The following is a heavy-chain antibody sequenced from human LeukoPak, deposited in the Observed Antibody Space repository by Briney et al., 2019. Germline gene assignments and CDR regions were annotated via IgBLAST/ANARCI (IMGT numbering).Heavy chain of an antibody. V-gene: IGHV5-51*01. CDR2: IYPGDSDT. Sequence: GESLKISCKSSGYTFTSYWIAWVRQMPGKGLEWMGIIYPGDSDTRYSPSFQGQVTISADKSISTAYLQWSSLKASDTAMYYCAVPGGRRAYHNIAYCGQGTLVTGSS. D-gene: IGHD3-10*01. CDR1: GYTFTSYW. CDR3: AVPGGRRAYHNIAY. J-gene: IGHJ4*02.